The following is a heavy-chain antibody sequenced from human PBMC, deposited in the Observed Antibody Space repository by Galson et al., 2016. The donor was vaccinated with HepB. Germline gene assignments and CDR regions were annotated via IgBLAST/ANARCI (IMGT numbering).Heavy chain of an antibody. J-gene: IGHJ4*02. D-gene: IGHD3-22*01. CDR1: GFSLSTSGMC. CDR3: ARAYYYDSRGYYLDY. Sequence: PALVKPTQTLTLTCTFSGFSLSTSGMCVNWIRQPPGKALEWLARIDWDDDKYYSSSLKTRLTISKDTSKNQVVLTMTNMDPVDTATYYCARAYYYDSRGYYLDYWGQGTLVTVSS. CDR2: IDWDDDK. V-gene: IGHV2-70*11.